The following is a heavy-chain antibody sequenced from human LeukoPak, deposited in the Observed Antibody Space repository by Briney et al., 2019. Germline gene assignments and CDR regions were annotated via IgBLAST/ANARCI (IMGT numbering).Heavy chain of an antibody. CDR3: ARGGYHHGFDI. CDR2: INYDGTTT. CDR1: GFNFSSYW. J-gene: IGHJ3*02. V-gene: IGHV3-74*01. Sequence: GGSLRLSCAASGFNFSSYWMHWVRQAPGKGLVWISRINYDGTTTSYADSVKGRFTISRDNAKSTVYLQMNSLKAEDTAVYYCARGGYHHGFDIWGQGTMVTVSS. D-gene: IGHD2-15*01.